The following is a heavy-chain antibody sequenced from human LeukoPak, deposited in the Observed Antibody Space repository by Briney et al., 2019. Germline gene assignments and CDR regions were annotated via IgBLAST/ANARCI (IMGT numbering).Heavy chain of an antibody. D-gene: IGHD6-6*01. CDR3: ARGIIAARTYYFDY. Sequence: SVKVSCKASGYTFTSYYMHWVRQAPGQGLEWMGGIIPIFGTANYAQKFQGRVTITTDESTSTAYMELSSLRSEDTAVYYCARGIIAARTYYFDYWGQGTLVTVSS. J-gene: IGHJ4*02. CDR2: IIPIFGTA. V-gene: IGHV1-69*05. CDR1: GYTFTSYY.